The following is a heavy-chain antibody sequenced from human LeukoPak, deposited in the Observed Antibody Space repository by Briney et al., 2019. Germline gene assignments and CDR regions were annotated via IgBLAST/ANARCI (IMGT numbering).Heavy chain of an antibody. Sequence: PSETLSLTCTVSGGSVSSVSYYWSWIRQPPGKGLEWIGYIYYSGSTYYNPSLKSRVTISVDTSKNQFSLKLSSVTAADTAVYYCARDLLNEGNHLDYWGQGTLVTVSS. J-gene: IGHJ4*02. CDR1: GGSVSSVSYY. V-gene: IGHV4-30-4*01. CDR2: IYYSGST. CDR3: ARDLLNEGNHLDY. D-gene: IGHD4-23*01.